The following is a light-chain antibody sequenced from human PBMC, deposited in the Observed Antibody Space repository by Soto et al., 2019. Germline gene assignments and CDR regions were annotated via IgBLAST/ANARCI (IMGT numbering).Light chain of an antibody. CDR3: QHYNSYSEA. V-gene: IGKV1-39*01. CDR1: QSISSY. J-gene: IGKJ1*01. Sequence: DIQMTQSPSSLSASVGDRVTITCRASQSISSYLNWYQQKPGKAPKLLIYAASSLQSGVPSRFSGSRSGTEFTLTTSSLQPDDFATYYCQHYNSYSEAFGQGTKV. CDR2: AAS.